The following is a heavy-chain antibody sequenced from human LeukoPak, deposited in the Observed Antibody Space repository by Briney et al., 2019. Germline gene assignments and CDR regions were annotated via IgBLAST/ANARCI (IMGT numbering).Heavy chain of an antibody. CDR2: IYDSGST. D-gene: IGHD3-9*01. CDR3: AIPPESLRYFDWLYY. J-gene: IGHJ4*02. Sequence: SETLSLTCTVSGGSIRSSYYYWGWIRQPPGKGLEWIGSIYDSGSTYYNPSLKSRVTISVDTSKNQFSLKLNSVTAADTAVYYCAIPPESLRYFDWLYYWGQGTLVTVSS. V-gene: IGHV4-39*01. CDR1: GGSIRSSYYY.